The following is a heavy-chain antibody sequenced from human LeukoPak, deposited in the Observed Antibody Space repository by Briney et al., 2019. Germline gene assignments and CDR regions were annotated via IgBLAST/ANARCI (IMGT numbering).Heavy chain of an antibody. CDR2: INPNSGGT. CDR3: ARGAHYHDSSQGYDY. V-gene: IGHV1-2*02. J-gene: IGHJ4*02. CDR1: GYTFTGYY. Sequence: GASVKVSCKASGYTFTGYYMHWVRQAPGQGLEWMGGINPNSGGTNYAQKFHGRVTITRDTSISTAYMELRRLRSDDTAVYYCARGAHYHDSSQGYDYWGQGTLVTVSS. D-gene: IGHD3-22*01.